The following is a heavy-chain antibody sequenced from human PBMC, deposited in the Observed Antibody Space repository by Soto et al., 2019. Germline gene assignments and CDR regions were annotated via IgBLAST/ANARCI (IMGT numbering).Heavy chain of an antibody. J-gene: IGHJ4*02. Sequence: SGPTLVNPTQTLTLTCTFSGFSLSTSGVGVGWIRQPPGKALEWLALIYWNDDKRYSPSLKSRLTITKDTSKNQVVLTMTNMDPVDTATYYCAHPKRPVGYDFWGARLDYFDYWGQGTLVTVSS. CDR3: AHPKRPVGYDFWGARLDYFDY. D-gene: IGHD3-3*01. CDR1: GFSLSTSGVG. CDR2: IYWNDDK. V-gene: IGHV2-5*01.